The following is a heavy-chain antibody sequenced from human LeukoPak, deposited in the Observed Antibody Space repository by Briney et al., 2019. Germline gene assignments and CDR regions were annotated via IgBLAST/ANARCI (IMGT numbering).Heavy chain of an antibody. CDR1: GFTFSNAW. V-gene: IGHV3-15*01. CDR3: TTERLLRYFDY. Sequence: GSLRLSCAASGFTFSNAWMSGVRQAPGKGLEWVGRIKSKTDGGTTDYAAPVKGRFTISRDDSKNTLYLQMNSLKTEDTAVYYCTTERLLRYFDYWGQGTLVTVSS. J-gene: IGHJ4*02. CDR2: IKSKTDGGTT. D-gene: IGHD3-9*01.